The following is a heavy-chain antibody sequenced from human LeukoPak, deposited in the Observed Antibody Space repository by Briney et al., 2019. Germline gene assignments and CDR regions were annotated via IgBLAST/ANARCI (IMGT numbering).Heavy chain of an antibody. CDR2: IKSKTDGETT. D-gene: IGHD3-10*01. J-gene: IGHJ4*02. V-gene: IGHV3-15*01. Sequence: GGSLRLSCVDSGFTFTNAWMSWVRQAPGKGLEWIGRIKSKTDGETTNYAEPVRGRFTISRDDSKSAVYLQMNSLKIEDTAVYYCTTDLGTYYHGSQRLIPIDYRSQGTLVTVSS. CDR1: GFTFTNAW. CDR3: TTDLGTYYHGSQRLIPIDY.